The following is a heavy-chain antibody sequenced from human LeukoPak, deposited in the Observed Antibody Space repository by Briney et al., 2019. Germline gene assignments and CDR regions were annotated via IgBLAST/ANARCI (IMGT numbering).Heavy chain of an antibody. CDR1: GGTFSSYA. D-gene: IGHD3-10*01. Sequence: GSSVKVSCKASGGTFSSYAISWVRQAPGQGLEWMGRIIPILGIANCAQKFQGRVTITADKSTSTAYMELSSLRSEDTAVYYRARDQITMVRGVIIEGSFDYWGQGTLVTVSS. CDR3: ARDQITMVRGVIIEGSFDY. CDR2: IIPILGIA. V-gene: IGHV1-69*04. J-gene: IGHJ4*02.